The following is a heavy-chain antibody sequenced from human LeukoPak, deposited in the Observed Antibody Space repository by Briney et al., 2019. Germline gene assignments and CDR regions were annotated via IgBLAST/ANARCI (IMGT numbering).Heavy chain of an antibody. Sequence: GGSLRLSCAASGFTFDDYAMHWVRQAPGKGLEWVSLISGDGGSTYYADSVKGRFTISRDNSKNSLYLQMNSLRTEDTALYYCAKDMGYYYGSGSHYNRALDYWGQGTLVTVSS. CDR2: ISGDGGST. V-gene: IGHV3-43*02. CDR1: GFTFDDYA. D-gene: IGHD3-10*01. J-gene: IGHJ4*02. CDR3: AKDMGYYYGSGSHYNRALDY.